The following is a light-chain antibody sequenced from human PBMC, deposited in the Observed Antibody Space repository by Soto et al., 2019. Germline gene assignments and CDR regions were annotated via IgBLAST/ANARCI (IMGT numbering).Light chain of an antibody. J-gene: IGLJ1*01. CDR2: EGS. V-gene: IGLV2-23*03. CDR1: SSDVGSYNL. CDR3: CSYAGSSTFLYV. Sequence: QSALTQPASGSRAAGEAFPIACTGTSSDVGSYNLVSWYQQHPGKAPKLMIYEGSKRPSGVSNRFSGSKSGNTASLTISGLQAEDEADYYCCSYAGSSTFLYVFGTGTKVTVL.